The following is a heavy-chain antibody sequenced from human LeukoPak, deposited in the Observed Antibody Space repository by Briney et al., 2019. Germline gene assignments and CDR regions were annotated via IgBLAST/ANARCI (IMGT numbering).Heavy chain of an antibody. CDR2: INSDGSST. D-gene: IGHD6-19*01. Sequence: PGGSLRLSCAASGFTFSSYWMHWVRQAPGKGLVWVSRINSDGSSTSYADSVKGRFTTSRDNAKNSLYLQMNSLRAEDTAVYYCARDSSGWEPVGYWGQGTLVTVSS. J-gene: IGHJ4*02. V-gene: IGHV3-74*01. CDR3: ARDSSGWEPVGY. CDR1: GFTFSSYW.